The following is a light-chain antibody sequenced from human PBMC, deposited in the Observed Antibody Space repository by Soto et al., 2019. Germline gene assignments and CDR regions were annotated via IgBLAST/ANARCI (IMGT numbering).Light chain of an antibody. Sequence: QSVLTQPPSASGTPGQRVTISCSGSSSNIGSNTVNWYQQLPGTAPKHLIFSNNQRPSGVPDRFSGSKSGTSASLAISGLQPEDEADYYCQSYDSSLSGPWVFGGGTKLTVL. V-gene: IGLV1-44*01. J-gene: IGLJ3*02. CDR3: QSYDSSLSGPWV. CDR1: SSNIGSNT. CDR2: SNN.